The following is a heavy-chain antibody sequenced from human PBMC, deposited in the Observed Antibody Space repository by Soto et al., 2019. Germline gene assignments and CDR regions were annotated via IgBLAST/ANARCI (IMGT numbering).Heavy chain of an antibody. V-gene: IGHV4-30-4*01. Sequence: QVQLQESGPGLVKPSQTLSLICTVSGGFISNGDYHWSWIRQPPGKGLEWIGYTYPSGSTCYNASLRSRVTISMDASKNQFSLKLNSVTAADTAVYYCAREGGYDSPHGCWGQGTLVTVSS. CDR3: AREGGYDSPHGC. D-gene: IGHD5-12*01. J-gene: IGHJ4*02. CDR1: GGFISNGDYH. CDR2: TYPSGST.